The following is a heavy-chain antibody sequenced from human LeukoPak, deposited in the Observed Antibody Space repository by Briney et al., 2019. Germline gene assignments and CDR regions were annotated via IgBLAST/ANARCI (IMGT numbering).Heavy chain of an antibody. Sequence: SETLSLTCAVSGGSISSSSYYWGWIRQPPGKGLEWIGSIYYSGSTYYNPSLKSRVTISVDTSKNQFSLKLSSVTAADTAVYYCARCVGATRVDYWGQGTLVTVSS. CDR1: GGSISSSSYY. CDR2: IYYSGST. D-gene: IGHD1-26*01. J-gene: IGHJ4*02. CDR3: ARCVGATRVDY. V-gene: IGHV4-39*07.